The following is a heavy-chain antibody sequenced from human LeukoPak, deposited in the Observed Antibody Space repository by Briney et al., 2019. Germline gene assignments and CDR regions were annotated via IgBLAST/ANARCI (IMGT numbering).Heavy chain of an antibody. Sequence: GGTLRLSCAASGFTFSNYAMTWVRQAPGKGLEWVSAISGSGGSTYYADSVKGRFTISRDNSKNTLYLQMNSLRAEDTAVYYCARRSGIAVAGAFDYWGQGTLVTVSS. V-gene: IGHV3-23*01. J-gene: IGHJ4*02. CDR3: ARRSGIAVAGAFDY. CDR2: ISGSGGST. CDR1: GFTFSNYA. D-gene: IGHD6-19*01.